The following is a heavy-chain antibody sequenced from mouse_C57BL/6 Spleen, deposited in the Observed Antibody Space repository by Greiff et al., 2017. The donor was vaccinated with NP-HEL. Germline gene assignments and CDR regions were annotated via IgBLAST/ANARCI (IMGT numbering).Heavy chain of an antibody. D-gene: IGHD2-5*01. Sequence: QVQLKQPGAELVRPGSSVKLSCKASGYTFTSYWMDWVKQRPGQGLEWIGNIYPSDSETHYNQKFKDKATLTVDKSSSTAYMQLSSLTSEDSAVYYCARSAYYSNYHYYFDYWGQGTTLTVSS. V-gene: IGHV1-61*01. CDR1: GYTFTSYW. J-gene: IGHJ2*01. CDR3: ARSAYYSNYHYYFDY. CDR2: IYPSDSET.